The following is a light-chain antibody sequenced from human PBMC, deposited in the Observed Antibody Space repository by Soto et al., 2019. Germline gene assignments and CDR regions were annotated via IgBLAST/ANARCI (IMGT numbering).Light chain of an antibody. CDR3: QQTYSTLT. Sequence: DIQMTQSPSSLSASVGDRVTITCRASQSISSYLNWYQQKPGKAPKLLIYAASSLQSGVPSRFSGRGSGTDFTLTISSLQPEDFATYYCQQTYSTLTFGPGTKWISN. V-gene: IGKV1-39*01. J-gene: IGKJ3*01. CDR2: AAS. CDR1: QSISSY.